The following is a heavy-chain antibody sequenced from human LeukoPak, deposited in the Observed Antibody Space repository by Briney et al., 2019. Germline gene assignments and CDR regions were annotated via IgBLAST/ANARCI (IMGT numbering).Heavy chain of an antibody. CDR2: MNPNSGNT. D-gene: IGHD3-10*01. Sequence: ASVKVSCKASGYTFTSYDINWVRQAPGQGLEWMGWMNPNSGNTGYAQKFQGRVTITRNTSISTAYMELSSLRSEDTAVYYCARGTRGLPIYYYYYMDVWGKGTTVTVSS. V-gene: IGHV1-8*03. CDR1: GYTFTSYD. J-gene: IGHJ6*03. CDR3: ARGTRGLPIYYYYYMDV.